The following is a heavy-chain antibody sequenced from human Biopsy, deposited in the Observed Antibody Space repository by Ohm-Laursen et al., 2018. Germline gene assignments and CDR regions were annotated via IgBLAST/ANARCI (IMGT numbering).Heavy chain of an antibody. CDR2: MNPDSGNT. CDR1: GYTFTGYY. CDR3: ARFDNGFDK. Sequence: ASVKVSCKASGYTFTGYYLHWVRQAPGQGLEWMGWMNPDSGNTGSAQKFHDRVTMTMNTSINTAYLELSSLRSEDTAVYYCARFDNGFDKWGQGTLVTVSS. D-gene: IGHD2-8*01. V-gene: IGHV1-8*02. J-gene: IGHJ4*02.